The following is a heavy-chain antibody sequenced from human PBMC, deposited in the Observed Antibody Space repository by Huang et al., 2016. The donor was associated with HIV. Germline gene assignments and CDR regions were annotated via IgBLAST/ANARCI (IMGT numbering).Heavy chain of an antibody. Sequence: QVQLYQWGAGPLRPSETLSLTCGVSGGSLNGYYWNWLRPSPGRGLEWLGEVNHGGSTKYNPSLKSRVTISVDTSKIQFSLNLTSVTATDTADYYWATSRSGSGWFLDIWGRGTLVSVS. CDR2: VNHGGST. J-gene: IGHJ2*01. CDR3: ATSRSGSGWFLDI. D-gene: IGHD6-19*01. CDR1: GGSLNGYY. V-gene: IGHV4-34*01.